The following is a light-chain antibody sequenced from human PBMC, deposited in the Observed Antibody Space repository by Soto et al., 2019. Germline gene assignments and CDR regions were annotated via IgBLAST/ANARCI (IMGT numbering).Light chain of an antibody. V-gene: IGLV2-8*01. Sequence: QSALTQPPSASGSPGHSVTPSCTGTSSDVGGYNYVSWYQQHPGKAPKLMIYEVTKRPSGVPDRFSGSKSGNTASLTVSGLQAEDEADYYCSSYAGNYNLVFGGGTKLTVL. CDR1: SSDVGGYNY. J-gene: IGLJ2*01. CDR3: SSYAGNYNLV. CDR2: EVT.